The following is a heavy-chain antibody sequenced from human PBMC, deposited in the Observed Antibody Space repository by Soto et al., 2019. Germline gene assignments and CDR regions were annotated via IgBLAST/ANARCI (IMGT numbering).Heavy chain of an antibody. Sequence: ASVKVSCKASGYSFTSNAIHWMRQAPGQSLEWMGWINGGDANTQYSQNFQGRVTLSRDTSATTAYMELRSLSSEDTAVYYCARGFDGSADYWGQGTLVTVSS. D-gene: IGHD3-10*01. V-gene: IGHV1-3*01. CDR3: ARGFDGSADY. CDR2: INGGDANT. CDR1: GYSFTSNA. J-gene: IGHJ4*02.